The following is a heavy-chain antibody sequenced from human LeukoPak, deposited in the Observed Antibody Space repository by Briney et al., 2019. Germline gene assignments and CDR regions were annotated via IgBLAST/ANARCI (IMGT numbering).Heavy chain of an antibody. J-gene: IGHJ6*02. Sequence: GGSLRLSCAASGFTFSSYWMSWVRQAPGKGLEWVANIKQDGSEKYYVDSVKGRFTISRDNAKNSLYLQMNSPRAEDTAVYYCARVFAFCSSTSCYLGYYYYYGMDVWGQGTTVTVSS. CDR3: ARVFAFCSSTSCYLGYYYYYGMDV. CDR1: GFTFSSYW. V-gene: IGHV3-7*03. D-gene: IGHD2-2*01. CDR2: IKQDGSEK.